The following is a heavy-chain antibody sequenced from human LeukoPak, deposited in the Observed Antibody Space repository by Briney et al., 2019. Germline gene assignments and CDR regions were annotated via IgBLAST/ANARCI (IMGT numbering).Heavy chain of an antibody. CDR2: IRYDGSNK. CDR3: AKTSPDSSGYYYNGFDY. Sequence: GGSLRLSCAASGFTFSSYGMHWVRQAPGKGLEWVAFIRYDGSNKYYADSVKGRFTISRDNSKNTLYLQMNSLRAEDTAVYYCAKTSPDSSGYYYNGFDYWGQGTLVTVTS. V-gene: IGHV3-30*02. J-gene: IGHJ4*02. D-gene: IGHD3-22*01. CDR1: GFTFSSYG.